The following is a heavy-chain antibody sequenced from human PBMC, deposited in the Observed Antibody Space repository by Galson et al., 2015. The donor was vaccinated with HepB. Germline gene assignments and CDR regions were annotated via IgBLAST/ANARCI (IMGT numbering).Heavy chain of an antibody. J-gene: IGHJ4*02. V-gene: IGHV3-48*01. Sequence: SLRLSCAASGFTFSSYSMNWVRQAPGKGLEWVSYISSSSSTIYYADSVKGRFTISRDNAKNSLYLQMNSLRAEDTAVYYCARAPYNWNHDVFADYWGQGTLVTVSS. D-gene: IGHD1-20*01. CDR2: ISSSSSTI. CDR1: GFTFSSYS. CDR3: ARAPYNWNHDVFADY.